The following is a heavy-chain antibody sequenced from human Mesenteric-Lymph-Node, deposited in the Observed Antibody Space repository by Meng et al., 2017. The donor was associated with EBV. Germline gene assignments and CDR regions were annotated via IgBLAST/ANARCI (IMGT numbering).Heavy chain of an antibody. CDR1: GGTFITYT. Sequence: QGWVVQVGAEVKKPGSSVKVSCKASGGTFITYTISWVRQAPGQGLEWMGGVVPMFGTTNYAQKFQGRVTISADESTRTAYMELSSLRSEDTAVYYCARVREDYGGLYTIFDDWGQGTLVTVSS. V-gene: IGHV1-69*01. D-gene: IGHD4-23*01. CDR3: ARVREDYGGLYTIFDD. CDR2: VVPMFGTT. J-gene: IGHJ4*02.